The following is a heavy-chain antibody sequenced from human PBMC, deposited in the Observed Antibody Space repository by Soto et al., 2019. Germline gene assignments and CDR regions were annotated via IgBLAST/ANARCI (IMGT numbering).Heavy chain of an antibody. V-gene: IGHV4-31*03. CDR1: GGSISTGGYY. J-gene: IGHJ3*02. CDR2: LYRSGMT. Sequence: QVQLQESGPGLVKPSQTLSLTCTVSGGSISTGGYYWSWIRQHPGRGLEWIGYLYRSGMTFSNPSLQSRVAISIDTSKNKFSLKLSSVTAADTAVYYCATVRWELHDAFDIWGQGTMVSVSS. CDR3: ATVRWELHDAFDI. D-gene: IGHD1-26*01.